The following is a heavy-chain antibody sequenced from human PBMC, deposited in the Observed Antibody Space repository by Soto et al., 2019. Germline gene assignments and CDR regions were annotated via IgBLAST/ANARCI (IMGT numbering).Heavy chain of an antibody. D-gene: IGHD2-2*01. CDR3: ASTVVPAAMGHDAFDI. CDR2: INAGNGNT. Sequence: QVQLVQSGAEVKKPGASVKVSCKASGYTFTSYAMHWVRQAPGQRLEWMGWINAGNGNTKYSQKLQGRVTITRDTSASTAYMELSSLRSEDTAVYYCASTVVPAAMGHDAFDIWGQGTMVTVSS. V-gene: IGHV1-3*01. J-gene: IGHJ3*02. CDR1: GYTFTSYA.